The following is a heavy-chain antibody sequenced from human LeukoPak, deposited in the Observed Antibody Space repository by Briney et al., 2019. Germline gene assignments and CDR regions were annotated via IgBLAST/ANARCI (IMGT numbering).Heavy chain of an antibody. CDR1: QFTFSRFA. D-gene: IGHD2-21*01. Sequence: PGGSLRLSCEASQFTFSRFAMSWNRQAQGTGLGWVSTLSGSGTATYYADSVKGRFTTSRDNSKDTLYLQMDNLRADDTAVYYCAKHLGSHSFLFYYMDVWGTGTSVIVSS. CDR3: AKHLGSHSFLFYYMDV. J-gene: IGHJ6*03. V-gene: IGHV3-23*01. CDR2: LSGSGTAT.